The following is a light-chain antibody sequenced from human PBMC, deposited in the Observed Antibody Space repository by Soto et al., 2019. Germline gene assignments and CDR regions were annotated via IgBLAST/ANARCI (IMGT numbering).Light chain of an antibody. Sequence: EIVLTQSPATLSWSPGARATLSCGASQSVGSFLAWYQQKPGQAPRLLIYAASNRATGIPARFSGSGSGTDFTLTISSLEPEDFAVYYCLQRSKWPWTFGQGTKVDIK. J-gene: IGKJ1*01. CDR3: LQRSKWPWT. CDR1: QSVGSF. CDR2: AAS. V-gene: IGKV3-11*01.